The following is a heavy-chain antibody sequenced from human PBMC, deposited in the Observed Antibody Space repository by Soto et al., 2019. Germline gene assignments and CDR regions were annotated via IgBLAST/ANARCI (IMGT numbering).Heavy chain of an antibody. CDR3: ANEGYSAATVDI. CDR2: IMSILGIA. CDR1: GGTVSSYT. J-gene: IGHJ3*02. D-gene: IGHD3-22*01. Sequence: QVQLVQSGAEVKKPGSSVKVSCTASGGTVSSYTISWVRQAPGQGLEWMGRIMSILGIANYAQQFQGRVTIIADKSTRTAYMELSSLRSEDTAVYYCANEGYSAATVDIWGQGTMVTGSS. V-gene: IGHV1-69*02.